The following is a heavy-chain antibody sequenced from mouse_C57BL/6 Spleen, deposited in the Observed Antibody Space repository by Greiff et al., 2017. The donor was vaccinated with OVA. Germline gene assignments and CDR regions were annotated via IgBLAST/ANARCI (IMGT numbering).Heavy chain of an antibody. Sequence: VQLQQPGAELVRPGSSVKLSCKASGYTFTSYWMHWVKQRPIQGLEWIGNIDPSDSETHYNQKFKDKATLTVDKSSSTAYMQLSSLTSEDSAVYYCARWGGSSYPAWFAYWGQGTLVTVSA. D-gene: IGHD1-1*01. J-gene: IGHJ3*01. V-gene: IGHV1-52*01. CDR3: ARWGGSSYPAWFAY. CDR1: GYTFTSYW. CDR2: IDPSDSET.